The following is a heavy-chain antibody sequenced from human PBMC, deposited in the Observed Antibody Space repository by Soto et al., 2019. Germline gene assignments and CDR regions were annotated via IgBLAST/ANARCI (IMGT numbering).Heavy chain of an antibody. CDR2: INHSGST. D-gene: IGHD3-22*01. CDR3: ARGSPITMIVVVTQPLDY. V-gene: IGHV4-34*01. J-gene: IGHJ4*02. CDR1: GGSFSGYY. Sequence: SETLSLTCAVYGGSFSGYYWSWIRQPPGKGLEWIGEINHSGSTNYNPSLKSRVTISVDTSKNQFSLKLSSVTAADTAVYYCARGSPITMIVVVTQPLDYRGQGTQVTVSS.